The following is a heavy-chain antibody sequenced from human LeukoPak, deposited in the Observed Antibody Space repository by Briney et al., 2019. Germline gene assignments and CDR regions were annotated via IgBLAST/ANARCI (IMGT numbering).Heavy chain of an antibody. Sequence: GGSLRLSCAASRFTFSNAWMSWVCQAPGKGLEWVGRIKSKTEGETKEYAASVRGRFTISRDDSRNRLYLQMNSLKTEDTAVYYCASGIVTGTSRWGQGTLVTVSS. CDR1: RFTFSNAW. J-gene: IGHJ4*02. V-gene: IGHV3-15*01. CDR2: IKSKTEGETK. CDR3: ASGIVTGTSR. D-gene: IGHD1-20*01.